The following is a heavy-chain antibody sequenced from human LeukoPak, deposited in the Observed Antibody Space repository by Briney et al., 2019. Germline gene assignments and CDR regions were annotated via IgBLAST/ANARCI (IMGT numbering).Heavy chain of an antibody. CDR1: GFTFDDYA. V-gene: IGHV3-9*01. D-gene: IGHD3-3*01. Sequence: SGGSLRLSCAASGFTFDDYAMHWVRQAPGKGLEWVSGISWNSGSIGYADSVKGRFTISRDNAKNSLYLQMNSLRAEDTAVYFCARVRFVEFFDYWGQGTLVTVSS. CDR3: ARVRFVEFFDY. J-gene: IGHJ4*02. CDR2: ISWNSGSI.